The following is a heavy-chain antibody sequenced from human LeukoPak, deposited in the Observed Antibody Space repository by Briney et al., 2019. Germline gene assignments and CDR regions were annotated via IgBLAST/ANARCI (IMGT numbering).Heavy chain of an antibody. Sequence: ASVKVSCKASGGTFSSYAISWVRQAPGQGLEWMGRIIPIFGTANYAQKFQGRVTITTDESTSTAYVELSSLRPEDTAVYYCARGTSGWYGRDDAFDIWGQGTMVTVSS. V-gene: IGHV1-69*05. CDR1: GGTFSSYA. CDR2: IIPIFGTA. D-gene: IGHD6-19*01. J-gene: IGHJ3*02. CDR3: ARGTSGWYGRDDAFDI.